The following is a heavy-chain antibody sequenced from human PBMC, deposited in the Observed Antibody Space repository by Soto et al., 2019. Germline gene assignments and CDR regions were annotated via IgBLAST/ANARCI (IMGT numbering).Heavy chain of an antibody. V-gene: IGHV4-59*01. CDR2: IYYSGST. D-gene: IGHD7-27*01. CDR1: GDSISSYY. J-gene: IGHJ4*02. Sequence: QVQLQESGPGLVKPSETLALTCTVSGDSISSYYWSWIRQPPGKGLEWIGYIYYSGSTNYNTSLKSRVTISVDTSKNQFSMKLSSVTAADTAVYYCVRGWGGYFDNWGQGTLVTVSS. CDR3: VRGWGGYFDN.